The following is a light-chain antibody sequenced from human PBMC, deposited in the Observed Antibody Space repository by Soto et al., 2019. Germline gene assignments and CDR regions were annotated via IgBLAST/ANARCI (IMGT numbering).Light chain of an antibody. Sequence: EIVLTQSPGTLSLSPGERATLSCRASQSVSNNYLAWYQQKPGQAPRLLIYGASNRATGIPDRFNASGPGTDFTLTISRLEPEDFAVYYCQQYGSSGTFGQGTKVDIK. V-gene: IGKV3-20*01. CDR3: QQYGSSGT. CDR2: GAS. CDR1: QSVSNNY. J-gene: IGKJ1*01.